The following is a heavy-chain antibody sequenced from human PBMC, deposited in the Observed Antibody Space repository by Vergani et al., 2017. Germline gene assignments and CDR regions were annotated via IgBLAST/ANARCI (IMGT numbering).Heavy chain of an antibody. V-gene: IGHV4-59*13. J-gene: IGHJ4*02. CDR3: ARRSGIVYDIFSGTQYFFDF. D-gene: IGHD3-9*01. Sequence: QVRLQESGPGLVKPSETLSLTCTVSGGSFNTYYWSWIRQSPGKGLEWIGYIYSTGSTNYNPSLNSRVTMSVDTSKNQFSLKLRSVTAADTAVYYCARRSGIVYDIFSGTQYFFDFWGQGTLVTVSS. CDR1: GGSFNTYY. CDR2: IYSTGST.